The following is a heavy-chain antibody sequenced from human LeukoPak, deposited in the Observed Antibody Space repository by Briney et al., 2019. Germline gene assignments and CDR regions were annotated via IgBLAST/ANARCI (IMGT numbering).Heavy chain of an antibody. Sequence: GGSLRLSCAASGLTFSSYAMHWVRQAPGKGLEWVAVISYDGSNKYYADSVKGRFTISRDNSKNTLYLQMNSLRAEDTAVYYCARDRGIAAARYYFDYWGLGTLVTVSS. D-gene: IGHD6-13*01. V-gene: IGHV3-30-3*01. J-gene: IGHJ4*02. CDR1: GLTFSSYA. CDR3: ARDRGIAAARYYFDY. CDR2: ISYDGSNK.